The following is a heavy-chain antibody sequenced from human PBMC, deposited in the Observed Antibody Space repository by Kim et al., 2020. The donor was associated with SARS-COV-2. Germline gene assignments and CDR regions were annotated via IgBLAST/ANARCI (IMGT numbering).Heavy chain of an antibody. J-gene: IGHJ5*02. CDR2: IYYSGST. D-gene: IGHD3-9*01. CDR1: GGSISSYY. V-gene: IGHV4-59*13. CDR3: ARSAPHFDWLLLGKGRIWFDP. Sequence: SETLSLTCTVSGGSISSYYWSWIRQPPGKGLEWIGYIYYSGSTNYNPSLKSRVTISVDTSKNQFSLKLTSVTAADTAVYYCARSAPHFDWLLLGKGRIWFDPWGQGTLSPSPQ.